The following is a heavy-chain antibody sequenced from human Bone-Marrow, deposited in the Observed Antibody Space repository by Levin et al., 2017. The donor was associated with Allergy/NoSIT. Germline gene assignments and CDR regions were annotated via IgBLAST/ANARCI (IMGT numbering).Heavy chain of an antibody. CDR2: IYYSGST. CDR3: ARGSHSSWYFQH. J-gene: IGHJ1*01. D-gene: IGHD6-13*01. CDR1: GGSISSYY. V-gene: IGHV4-59*01. Sequence: SQTLSLTCIVSGGSISSYYWSWIRQPPGKGLECIGYIYYSGSTNYNPSLKSRVTMSVDTSKNQFSLKLNSVTAADTAVYYCARGSHSSWYFQHWGQGTLVTVSS.